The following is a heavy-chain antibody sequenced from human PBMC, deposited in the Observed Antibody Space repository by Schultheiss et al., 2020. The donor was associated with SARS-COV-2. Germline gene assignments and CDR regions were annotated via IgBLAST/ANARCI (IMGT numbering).Heavy chain of an antibody. Sequence: GGSLRLSCAASGFTFGSSWMHWVRQAPGKGLMWVSRINTDGSGTGYADSVKGRFTFSRDNAKNTAYLQMNSLRAEDTAVYYCARDHGYTIDLWDQGTLVTVSS. CDR1: GFTFGSSW. CDR2: INTDGSGT. V-gene: IGHV3-74*01. J-gene: IGHJ5*02. CDR3: ARDHGYTIDL. D-gene: IGHD5-18*01.